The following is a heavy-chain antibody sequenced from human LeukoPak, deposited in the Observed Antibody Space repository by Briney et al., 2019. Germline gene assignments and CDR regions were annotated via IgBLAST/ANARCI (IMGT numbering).Heavy chain of an antibody. V-gene: IGHV1-46*01. D-gene: IGHD3-3*01. Sequence: ASVKVSCKASGYTFTSYYMHWVRQAPGQGLEWMGIINPSGGSTSYAQKFQGRVTMTRDMSTSTVYMELSSLRSEDTAVYYCARVGVAGEFDYWGQGTLVTVSS. CDR1: GYTFTSYY. CDR3: ARVGVAGEFDY. J-gene: IGHJ4*02. CDR2: INPSGGST.